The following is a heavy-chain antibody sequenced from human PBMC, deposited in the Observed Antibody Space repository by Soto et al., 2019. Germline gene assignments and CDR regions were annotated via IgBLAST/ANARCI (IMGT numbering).Heavy chain of an antibody. Sequence: SETLSLTCAVYGGSCSDYYWSWICQPPGKGLEWIGEINHSGSTNYNPSLKSRVTISVDTSKNQFSLKLSSVTAADTAVYYCARGSTRGYSYGLHRIIRFEYWGQGTLVTVSS. J-gene: IGHJ4*02. CDR1: GGSCSDYY. CDR3: ARGSTRGYSYGLHRIIRFEY. D-gene: IGHD5-18*01. V-gene: IGHV4-34*01. CDR2: INHSGST.